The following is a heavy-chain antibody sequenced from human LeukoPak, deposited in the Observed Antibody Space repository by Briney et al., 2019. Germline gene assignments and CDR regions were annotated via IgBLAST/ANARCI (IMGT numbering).Heavy chain of an antibody. J-gene: IGHJ4*02. CDR1: GGSISSSSYY. Sequence: SETLSLTCTVSGGSISSSSYYWGWIRQPPGKGLEWIGSIYYSECTYYNPSLKSRVTISIDTSKNQFSLKLNSATAADTAVYYCARDRYCSGRSCYGPPDYWGQGVLVTVSS. CDR2: IYYSECT. V-gene: IGHV4-39*07. D-gene: IGHD2-15*01. CDR3: ARDRYCSGRSCYGPPDY.